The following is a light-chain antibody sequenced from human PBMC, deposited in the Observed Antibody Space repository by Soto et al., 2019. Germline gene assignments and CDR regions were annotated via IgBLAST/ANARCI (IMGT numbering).Light chain of an antibody. J-gene: IGKJ1*01. CDR1: QSVSSNY. V-gene: IGKV3-20*01. CDR2: GAS. Sequence: EIVLTQSPGTLSLSPGERASLSCRASQSVSSNYLAWYQQKPGQAPRLLIYGASSRATGIPDRFSGSGSGTDFTLTINRLEPEDFAVYYCQQYAGSPPRTFGQGTNVEIK. CDR3: QQYAGSPPRT.